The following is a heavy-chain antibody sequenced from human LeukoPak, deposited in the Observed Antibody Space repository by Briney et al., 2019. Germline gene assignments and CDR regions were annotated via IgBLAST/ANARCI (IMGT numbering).Heavy chain of an antibody. V-gene: IGHV1-69*01. J-gene: IGHJ5*02. CDR1: GGTFSSYA. CDR2: IIPIFGTA. Sequence: ASVKVSCKASGGTFSSYAISWVRQAPGQGLEWMGGIIPIFGTANYAQKFQGRVTITADESTSTAYMELSSLRSEDTAVYYCARDRYCSSTSCLNWFDPWGQGTQVTVSS. D-gene: IGHD2-2*01. CDR3: ARDRYCSSTSCLNWFDP.